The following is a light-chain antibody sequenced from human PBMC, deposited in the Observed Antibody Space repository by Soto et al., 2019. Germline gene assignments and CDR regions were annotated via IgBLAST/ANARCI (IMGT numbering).Light chain of an antibody. J-gene: IGKJ2*01. CDR2: KTS. CDR3: HQSYSYLYT. V-gene: IGKV1-5*03. CDR1: QSVSTS. Sequence: DIQMTQSPSTLSASVGDRGTITCRASQSVSTSLAWYQQKPGKAPKLLLYKTSILEGGVPSRFSGSGSGTEFTLTISSLQPEDFATYYCHQSYSYLYTFGQGTKLEIK.